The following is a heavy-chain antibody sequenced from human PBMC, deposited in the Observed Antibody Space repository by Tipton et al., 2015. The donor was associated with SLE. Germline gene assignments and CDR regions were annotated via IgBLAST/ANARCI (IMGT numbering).Heavy chain of an antibody. CDR2: IYYSGST. J-gene: IGHJ4*02. D-gene: IGHD3-10*01. Sequence: TLSLTCTVSGGSISSGGYYWSWIRQHPGKGLEWIGYIYYSGSTYYNPSLKSRVTISVDTSKNQFSLKLSSVTAADTAVYYCARGGLSGDYYGSGISHPAYDYWGQGTLVTVSS. V-gene: IGHV4-31*03. CDR1: GGSISSGGYY. CDR3: ARGGLSGDYYGSGISHPAYDY.